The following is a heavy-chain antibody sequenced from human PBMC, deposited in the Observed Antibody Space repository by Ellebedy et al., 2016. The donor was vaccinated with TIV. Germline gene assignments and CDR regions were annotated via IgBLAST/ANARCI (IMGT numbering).Heavy chain of an antibody. V-gene: IGHV1-18*01. CDR1: GYTFTSCG. J-gene: IGHJ4*02. D-gene: IGHD1-14*01. Sequence: AASVKVSCKASGYTFTSCGISWVRQAPGQGLEWIGWISAYKGNTYYAQKLQSRVNLTIDTSTSTAYMELRSLRSDDTALYYCATKGAELTALGFWGQGTLVTVSS. CDR2: ISAYKGNT. CDR3: ATKGAELTALGF.